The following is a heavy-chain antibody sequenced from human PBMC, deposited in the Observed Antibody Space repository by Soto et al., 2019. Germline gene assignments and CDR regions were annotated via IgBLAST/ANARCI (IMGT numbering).Heavy chain of an antibody. CDR1: GGSFSGYY. Sequence: SETLSLTCAVYGGSFSGYYWSWIRQPPGKGLEWIGEINHSGSTNYNPSLKSRVTISVDTSKNQFSLKLSSVTAADTAVYYCARGGGVGATVDYWGQGTLVTVSS. J-gene: IGHJ4*02. CDR2: INHSGST. D-gene: IGHD1-26*01. V-gene: IGHV4-34*01. CDR3: ARGGGVGATVDY.